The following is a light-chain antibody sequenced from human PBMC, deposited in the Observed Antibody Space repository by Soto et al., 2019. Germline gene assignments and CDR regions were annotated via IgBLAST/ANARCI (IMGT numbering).Light chain of an antibody. J-gene: IGKJ5*01. V-gene: IGKV3-20*01. CDR3: QEYDDSPPIT. CDR2: DAS. Sequence: EIVLTQSPGTLSLSPGDRATLSCRASQSVRSGRLAWYQQKPGQAPRLVILDASNRASGIAVRFSGSGAGTDFTLTITRLEPEDFAVYYCQEYDDSPPITFGLGTRLEIK. CDR1: QSVRSGR.